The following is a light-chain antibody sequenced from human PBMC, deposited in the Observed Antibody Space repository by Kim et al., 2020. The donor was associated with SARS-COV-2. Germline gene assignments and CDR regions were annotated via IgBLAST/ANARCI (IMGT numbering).Light chain of an antibody. Sequence: SYELTQPPSASVAPGETATITCGGSNIGSKSVHWYQQKPGQAPVLIIYYDRDRPSRIPERFSGSNSGNTATLTISRVEAGDEADYYCHVWDSFSDHFFGT. CDR2: YDR. CDR3: HVWDSFSDHF. CDR1: NIGSKS. J-gene: IGLJ1*01. V-gene: IGLV3-21*04.